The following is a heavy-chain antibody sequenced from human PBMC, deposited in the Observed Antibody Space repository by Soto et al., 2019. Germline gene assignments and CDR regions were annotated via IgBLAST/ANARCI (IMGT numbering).Heavy chain of an antibody. CDR2: ISGFNDDT. CDR1: GYSFASYG. Sequence: GASVTVSWAASGYSFASYGISWVRQAPGQGLEWMGWISGFNDDTNHAQKLQGRVTMTKDTSTSTAYMELRSLKSDDTAVYYCARSGSYYPARNWFGPWGQGTLVTGSS. CDR3: ARSGSYYPARNWFGP. J-gene: IGHJ5*02. D-gene: IGHD3-10*01. V-gene: IGHV1-18*01.